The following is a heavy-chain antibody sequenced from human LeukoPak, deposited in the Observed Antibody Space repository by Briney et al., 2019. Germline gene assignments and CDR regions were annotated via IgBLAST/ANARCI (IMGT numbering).Heavy chain of an antibody. J-gene: IGHJ3*02. Sequence: SVKVSCKASGGTFNSYAISWVRQAPGQGLEWMGGIIPIFGTANYAQKFQGRVTITADESTTTAYMELSSLRSEDTAVYYCARRHLGSSSLHALAFDIWGQGTMVTVSS. CDR3: ARRHLGSSSLHALAFDI. V-gene: IGHV1-69*13. CDR2: IIPIFGTA. D-gene: IGHD6-6*01. CDR1: GGTFNSYA.